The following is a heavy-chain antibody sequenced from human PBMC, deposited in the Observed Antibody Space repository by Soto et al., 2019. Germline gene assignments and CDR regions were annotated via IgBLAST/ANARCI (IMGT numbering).Heavy chain of an antibody. CDR2: IIPIFGTA. J-gene: IGHJ3*02. CDR1: GGTFSSYA. CDR3: ATPLVGTTTHPRAFDI. D-gene: IGHD1-1*01. V-gene: IGHV1-69*12. Sequence: QVQLVQSGAEVKKPGSSVKVSCKASGGTFSSYAISWVRQAPGQGLEWMGGIIPIFGTANYAQKFQGRVTITADESTSTAYRELSSLRSEDTAVYYCATPLVGTTTHPRAFDIWGQGTMVTVSS.